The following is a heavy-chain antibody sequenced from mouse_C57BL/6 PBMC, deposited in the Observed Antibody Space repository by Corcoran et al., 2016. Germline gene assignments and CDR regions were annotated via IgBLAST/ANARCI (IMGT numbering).Heavy chain of an antibody. CDR3: ARYYYGSSWFAY. J-gene: IGHJ3*01. V-gene: IGHV3-6*01. CDR2: ISYDGSN. D-gene: IGHD1-1*01. CDR1: GYSITSGYY. Sequence: DVQLQESGPGLVKPSQSLSLTCSVTGYSITSGYYWNWIRQFPGNKLEWMGYISYDGSNNYNPSLKNRISITRDTSKNQFFLKLNSVTTEDTATYYCARYYYGSSWFAYWGQGTLVTVSA.